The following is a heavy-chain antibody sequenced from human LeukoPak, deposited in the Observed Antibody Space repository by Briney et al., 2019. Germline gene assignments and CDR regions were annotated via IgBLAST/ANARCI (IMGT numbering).Heavy chain of an antibody. J-gene: IGHJ4*02. CDR1: GGTFSSYA. V-gene: IGHV1-69*13. CDR2: IIPIFGTA. Sequence: SVKVSCKASGGTFSSYAISWVRQAPGQGLEWMGGIIPIFGTANYAQKFQGRVTITADGSTSTAYMELSSLRSEDTAVYYCARLPWESYDSSGYYLGNFDYWGQGTLVTVSS. CDR3: ARLPWESYDSSGYYLGNFDY. D-gene: IGHD3-22*01.